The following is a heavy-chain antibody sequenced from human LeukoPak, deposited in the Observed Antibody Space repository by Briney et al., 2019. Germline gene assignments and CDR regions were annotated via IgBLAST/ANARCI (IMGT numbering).Heavy chain of an antibody. J-gene: IGHJ4*02. CDR3: ARGSLSSGSNLNY. CDR1: GFTFSTYW. D-gene: IGHD1-26*01. CDR2: IKQDGSEK. Sequence: GGSLRLSCAVSGFTFSTYWMSWVRQAPGKGLEWVANIKQDGSEKYYVDSVKGRFTISRDNAKNSLYLQMNSLRVEDTAVYYCARGSLSSGSNLNYWGQGTLVTVSS. V-gene: IGHV3-7*01.